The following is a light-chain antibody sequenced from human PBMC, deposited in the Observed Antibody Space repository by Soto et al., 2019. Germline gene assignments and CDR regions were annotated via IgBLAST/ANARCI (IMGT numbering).Light chain of an antibody. Sequence: DIVLTQSPATLSLSPGERATLSCRASQSVSTYLAWYQKKPGQAPRLLIFDASNRATGVPARFSGSGSGTDFTLTISSLEPEDFAVYYCHQRNNWVTFGQGTRLDI. J-gene: IGKJ5*01. CDR2: DAS. CDR3: HQRNNWVT. V-gene: IGKV3-11*01. CDR1: QSVSTY.